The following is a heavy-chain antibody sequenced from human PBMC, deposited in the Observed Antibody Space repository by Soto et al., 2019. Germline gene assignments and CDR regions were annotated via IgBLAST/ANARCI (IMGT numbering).Heavy chain of an antibody. J-gene: IGHJ4*02. V-gene: IGHV1-3*01. Sequence: ASVKVSCKASGYTFTSYAMHWVRQAPGQRLEWMGWINAGNGNTKYSQKFQGRVTITRDTSASTAYMELSSLRSEDTAVYYCAREKGDYDSSGYYYPPIHDYWGQGTLVTVSS. CDR1: GYTFTSYA. CDR3: AREKGDYDSSGYYYPPIHDY. D-gene: IGHD3-22*01. CDR2: INAGNGNT.